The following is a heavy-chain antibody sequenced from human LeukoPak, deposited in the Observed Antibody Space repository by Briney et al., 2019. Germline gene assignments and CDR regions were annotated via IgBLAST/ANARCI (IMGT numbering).Heavy chain of an antibody. Sequence: GGSLRLSCAASGFTFSSYEMNWVRQAPGEGLEWVSYISSSGSTIYYADSVKGRFTISRDNAKNSLYLQMNSLRAEDTAVYYCARGYYYDSSGYASGAFDIWGQGTMVTVSS. CDR3: ARGYYYDSSGYASGAFDI. D-gene: IGHD3-22*01. J-gene: IGHJ3*02. CDR2: ISSSGSTI. CDR1: GFTFSSYE. V-gene: IGHV3-48*03.